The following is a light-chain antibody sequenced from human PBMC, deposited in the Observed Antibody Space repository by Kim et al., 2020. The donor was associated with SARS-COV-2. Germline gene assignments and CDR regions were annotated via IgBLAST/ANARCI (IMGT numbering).Light chain of an antibody. CDR1: SLRSYY. CDR3: NSRESSANHWM. J-gene: IGLJ3*02. V-gene: IGLV3-19*01. CDR2: GKN. Sequence: SSELTQDPAVSVALGQTVRITCQGDSLRSYYASWYQQKPGQAPVLVFYGKNNRPSGIPDRFSGSYSGNTASLTITAAQAEDEADYYCNSRESSANHWMFGGVTKLTVL.